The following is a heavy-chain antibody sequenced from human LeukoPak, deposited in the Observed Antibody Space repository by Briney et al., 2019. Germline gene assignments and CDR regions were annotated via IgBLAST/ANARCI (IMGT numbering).Heavy chain of an antibody. D-gene: IGHD3-22*01. CDR1: GGSISDYY. Sequence: SETLSLICTVSGGSISDYYWSWIRQPPGKGLEWIGYIYNPSLKSRATVSVDMSKNQFSLNLSSVTAADTAVYYCARDGGGDYYDSSGYRRYYYYGMDVWGQGTTVTVSS. CDR2: I. V-gene: IGHV4-59*01. J-gene: IGHJ6*02. CDR3: ARDGGGDYYDSSGYRRYYYYGMDV.